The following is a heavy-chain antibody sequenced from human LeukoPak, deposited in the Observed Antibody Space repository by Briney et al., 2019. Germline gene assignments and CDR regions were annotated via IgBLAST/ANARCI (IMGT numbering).Heavy chain of an antibody. V-gene: IGHV1-8*01. CDR2: MNPNSGNT. J-gene: IGHJ5*02. CDR1: GYTFTSYD. Sequence: ASVKVSCKASGYTFTSYDINWVRQATGQGLEWMGWMNPNSGNTGYAQKFRGRVTMTRNTSISTAYMELSSLRSEDTAVYYCARGKGPLYSYGHEYNWFDPWGQGTLVTVSS. D-gene: IGHD5-18*01. CDR3: ARGKGPLYSYGHEYNWFDP.